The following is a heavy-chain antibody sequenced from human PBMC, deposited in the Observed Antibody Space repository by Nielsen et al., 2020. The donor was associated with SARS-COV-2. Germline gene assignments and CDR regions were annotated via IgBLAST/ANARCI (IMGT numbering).Heavy chain of an antibody. CDR2: ISYDGSNK. Sequence: GESLKISCAASGFTFSSYGMHWVRQAPGKGLEWVAVISYDGSNKYYVDSVKGRFTISRDNSKNTLYLQMNSLRAEDTAVYYCAKDSMTDLYYFDYWGQGTLVTVSS. V-gene: IGHV3-30*18. CDR3: AKDSMTDLYYFDY. J-gene: IGHJ4*02. CDR1: GFTFSSYG.